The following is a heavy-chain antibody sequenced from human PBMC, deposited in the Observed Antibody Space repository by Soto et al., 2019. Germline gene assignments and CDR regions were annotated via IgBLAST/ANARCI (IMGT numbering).Heavy chain of an antibody. CDR3: ARDWFRYGYSLQAFDI. CDR1: GYTFTSYG. J-gene: IGHJ3*02. CDR2: ISAYNGNT. D-gene: IGHD6-13*01. Sequence: GASVKVSCKASGYTFTSYGISWVRQAPGQGLEWMGWISAYNGNTNYAQKLQGRVTMTTDTSTSTAYMELRSLRSDDTAVYYCARDWFRYGYSLQAFDIWGQGTMVTVSS. V-gene: IGHV1-18*01.